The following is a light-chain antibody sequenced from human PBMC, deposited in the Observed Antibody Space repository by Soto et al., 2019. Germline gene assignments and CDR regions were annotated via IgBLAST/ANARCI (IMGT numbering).Light chain of an antibody. CDR1: QSVSSY. Sequence: EMVLTQSPATLALSPGERATLSCRASQSVSSYLAWYQQKPGQAPRLLIYDASNRATGIPAMVSGSGSGTDFTLTISSLEPEAFAVYYCQQRSNYMYTFGQGPKLEIK. J-gene: IGKJ2*01. CDR3: QQRSNYMYT. CDR2: DAS. V-gene: IGKV3-11*01.